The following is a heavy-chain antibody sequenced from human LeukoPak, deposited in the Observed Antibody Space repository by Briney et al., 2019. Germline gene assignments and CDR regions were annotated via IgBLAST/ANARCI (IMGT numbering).Heavy chain of an antibody. V-gene: IGHV3-21*01. CDR2: ISSSSSYI. J-gene: IGHJ4*02. D-gene: IGHD6-13*01. CDR3: ARDPAAGTALDY. Sequence: GGSLRLSCAASGFTFSSYSMNWVRQAPGKGLEWVSSISSSSSYIYYADSVKGRFTISRDNAKNSLYLQMNSLRAEDTAVYYCARDPAAGTALDYWGQGTLVTVSS. CDR1: GFTFSSYS.